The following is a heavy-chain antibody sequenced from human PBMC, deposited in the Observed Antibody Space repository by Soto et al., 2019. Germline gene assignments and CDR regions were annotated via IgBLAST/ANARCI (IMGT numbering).Heavy chain of an antibody. CDR3: ARRVGSSAWYADF. CDR1: GYTFNTYG. V-gene: IGHV1-18*01. J-gene: IGHJ4*02. Sequence: QVQLVQSGAEVKKPGASVRVSCKASGYTFNTYGISWVRQAPGQGLEWMGWISAYNSNTKYAQKLQDRVTMTTDTSTGTAYMELRSLRSDDTAIYYCARRVGSSAWYADFWGQGTLVTVSS. CDR2: ISAYNSNT. D-gene: IGHD6-19*01.